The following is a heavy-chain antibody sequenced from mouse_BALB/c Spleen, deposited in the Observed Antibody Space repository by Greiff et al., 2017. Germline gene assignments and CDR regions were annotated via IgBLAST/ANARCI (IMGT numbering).Heavy chain of an antibody. V-gene: IGHV14-4*02. Sequence: EVKLVESGAELVRSGASVKLSCTASGFNIKDYYMHWVKQRPEQGLEWIGWIDPENGDTEYAPKFQGKATMTADTSSNTAYLQLSSLTSEDTAVYYCNAWGLRRYFDYWGQGTTLTVSS. J-gene: IGHJ2*01. CDR1: GFNIKDYY. CDR3: NAWGLRRYFDY. CDR2: IDPENGDT. D-gene: IGHD2-2*01.